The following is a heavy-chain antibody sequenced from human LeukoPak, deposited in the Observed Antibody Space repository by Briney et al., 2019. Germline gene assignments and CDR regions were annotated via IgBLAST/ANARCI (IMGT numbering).Heavy chain of an antibody. CDR3: ARGVYHYDSSGYYSHHFDY. CDR2: INHSGST. Sequence: ASETLSLTCAVYGGSFSGYYWSWIRQPPGKGLEWIGEINHSGSTNYNPSLKSRVTISVDTSKNQFSLRLRSVTAADTAVYYCARGVYHYDSSGYYSHHFDYWGQGTLVTVSS. CDR1: GGSFSGYY. D-gene: IGHD3-22*01. J-gene: IGHJ4*02. V-gene: IGHV4-34*01.